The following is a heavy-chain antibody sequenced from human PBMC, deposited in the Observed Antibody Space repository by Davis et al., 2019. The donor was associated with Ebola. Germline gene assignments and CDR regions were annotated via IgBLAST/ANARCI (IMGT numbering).Heavy chain of an antibody. CDR1: GGTFTSYA. D-gene: IGHD3-22*01. J-gene: IGHJ5*02. CDR3: ARGGGGDSSGFQSWFDP. CDR2: MIPLFGTA. V-gene: IGHV1-69*13. Sequence: SVQVSCKASGGTFTSYAISWVRQAPGQGLEWMGGMIPLFGTANYAQKFQDRVTITADESTSTSYMELNSLRSDDTAVYYCARGGGGDSSGFQSWFDPWGQGTLVTVSS.